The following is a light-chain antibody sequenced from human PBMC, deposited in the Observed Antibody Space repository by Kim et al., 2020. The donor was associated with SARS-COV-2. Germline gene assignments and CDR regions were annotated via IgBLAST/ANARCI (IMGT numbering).Light chain of an antibody. Sequence: DIQMTQSPSSLSASVGDRVTITCRASQGIRNDLTWYQQKPGQAPKRLIYSASTLQTGVPSRFSGSGSGTEFTLTISNVQPEDLATYYCLQNTSNVLSFGGGTKVDIK. J-gene: IGKJ4*01. V-gene: IGKV1-17*02. CDR3: LQNTSNVLS. CDR2: SAS. CDR1: QGIRND.